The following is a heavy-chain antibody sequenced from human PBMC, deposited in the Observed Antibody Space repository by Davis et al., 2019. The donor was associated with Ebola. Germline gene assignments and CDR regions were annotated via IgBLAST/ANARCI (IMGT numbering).Heavy chain of an antibody. V-gene: IGHV5-51*01. CDR2: IYPDDSDT. D-gene: IGHD3-16*02. Sequence: GESLKISCKGSGYRFTSYWIGWVRQMPGKGLEWMGIIYPDDSDTRYSPSIQGQVTISADESIITAYLQWSSLKASDTAMYYCARGTSLARNFDYWGQGTLVSVSS. CDR1: GYRFTSYW. J-gene: IGHJ4*02. CDR3: ARGTSLARNFDY.